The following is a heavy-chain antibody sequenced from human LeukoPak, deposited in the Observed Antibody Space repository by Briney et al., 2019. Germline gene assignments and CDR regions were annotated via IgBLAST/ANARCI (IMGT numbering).Heavy chain of an antibody. D-gene: IGHD3-10*01. V-gene: IGHV3-21*01. CDR1: GFTFSSYS. CDR2: ISSSSSYI. Sequence: GGSLRLSCAASGFTFSSYSMNWVRQAPGKGLEWVSSISSSSSYIYYADSVKGRFTISRDNAKNTLYLQMDNLRFEDTAVYYCARVSKPGWFDYYYMDVWGKGTTVIVSS. J-gene: IGHJ6*03. CDR3: ARVSKPGWFDYYYMDV.